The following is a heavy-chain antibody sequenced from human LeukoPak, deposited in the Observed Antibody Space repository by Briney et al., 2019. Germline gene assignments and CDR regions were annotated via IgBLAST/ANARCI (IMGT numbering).Heavy chain of an antibody. CDR2: INHSGST. CDR3: ARGQYNTGDFDY. Sequence: SETLSLTCAVYGGSFSGYYWSWIRQPPGKGLEWIGEINHSGSTNYNPSLKSRVTISVDTSKNQFSLKLSSVTAADTAVFYCARGQYNTGDFDYWGQGTLVTVSS. CDR1: GGSFSGYY. J-gene: IGHJ4*02. D-gene: IGHD1-14*01. V-gene: IGHV4-34*01.